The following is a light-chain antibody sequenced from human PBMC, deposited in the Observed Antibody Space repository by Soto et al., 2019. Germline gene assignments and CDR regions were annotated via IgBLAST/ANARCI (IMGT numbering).Light chain of an antibody. Sequence: QSALTQPASVSGSPGQSITISCTGTSSDVGGYNYVSWYQQHPGKVPKLMIYDVSNRPSGVSDRFSGSKSGNTASLTISGLQAEDEADYYFSSHTSSSTLVFGGGTKVTVL. J-gene: IGLJ2*01. CDR3: SSHTSSSTLV. CDR2: DVS. V-gene: IGLV2-14*01. CDR1: SSDVGGYNY.